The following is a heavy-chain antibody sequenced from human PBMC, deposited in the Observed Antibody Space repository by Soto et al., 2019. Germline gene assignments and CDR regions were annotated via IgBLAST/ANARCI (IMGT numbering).Heavy chain of an antibody. V-gene: IGHV1-69*13. D-gene: IGHD3-22*01. CDR3: ARKTYYYDSSGYLDY. J-gene: IGHJ4*02. CDR2: IIPIFGTA. CDR1: GGTFSSYA. Sequence: ASVKVSCKASGGTFSSYAISWVRQAPGQGLEWMGGIIPIFGTANYAQKFQGRVTITADESTSTAYMELSSLRSEDTAVYYCARKTYYYDSSGYLDYWGQGTLVTVSS.